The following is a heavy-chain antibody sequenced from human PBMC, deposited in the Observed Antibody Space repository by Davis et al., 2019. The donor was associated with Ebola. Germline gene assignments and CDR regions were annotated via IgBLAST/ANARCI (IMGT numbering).Heavy chain of an antibody. V-gene: IGHV3-9*01. J-gene: IGHJ4*02. CDR1: GFTFDDYA. D-gene: IGHD4-17*01. CDR2: ISWYSGSI. Sequence: GGSLRLSCAASGFTFDDYAMHWVRQAPGKGLEWVSGISWYSGSIGYADSVKGRFTISRDNAKNSLYLQMNSLRAEDTALYYCAKDTTLGDYTFDYWGQGTLVTVSS. CDR3: AKDTTLGDYTFDY.